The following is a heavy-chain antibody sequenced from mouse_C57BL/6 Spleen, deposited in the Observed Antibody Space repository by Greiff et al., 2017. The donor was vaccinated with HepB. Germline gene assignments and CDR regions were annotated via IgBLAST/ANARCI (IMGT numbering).Heavy chain of an antibody. Sequence: VQVVESGAELVKPGASVKISCKASGYAFSSYWMNWVKQRPGKGLEWIGQIYPGDGDTNYNGKFKGKATLTADKSSSTAYMQLSSLTSEDSAVYFCARWRLSDYWGQGTSVTVSS. D-gene: IGHD2-4*01. CDR1: GYAFSSYW. J-gene: IGHJ4*01. CDR3: ARWRLSDY. CDR2: IYPGDGDT. V-gene: IGHV1-80*01.